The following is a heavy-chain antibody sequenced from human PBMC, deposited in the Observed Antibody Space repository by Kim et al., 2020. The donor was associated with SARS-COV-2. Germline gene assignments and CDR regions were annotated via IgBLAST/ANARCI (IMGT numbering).Heavy chain of an antibody. CDR1: GFTFGDYA. J-gene: IGHJ4*02. Sequence: GGSLRLSCTASGFTFGDYAMSWFRLAPGKGLDWVGFIRTKTYSGTTEYAASVKGRFTISRDDSKSIAYLQMNSLRTEDTAVYYCTRTPDCSGTSCQDHWGQGTLVTVSS. D-gene: IGHD2-15*01. CDR3: TRTPDCSGTSCQDH. CDR2: IRTKTYSGTT. V-gene: IGHV3-49*03.